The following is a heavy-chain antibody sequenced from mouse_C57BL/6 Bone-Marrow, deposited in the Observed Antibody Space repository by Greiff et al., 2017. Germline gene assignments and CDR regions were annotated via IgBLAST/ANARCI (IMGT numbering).Heavy chain of an antibody. Sequence: VQLQQSGPVLVKPGASVQMSCKASGYTFTDYYMNWVKQSHGKSLEWIGVINPYNGGTSYNQKFKGKATLTVDKSSSTAYMELNSLTSEDSAVYYCARDSNYYFDYWGQGTTLTVSS. CDR1: GYTFTDYY. CDR3: ARDSNYYFDY. V-gene: IGHV1-19*01. J-gene: IGHJ2*01. CDR2: INPYNGGT. D-gene: IGHD2-5*01.